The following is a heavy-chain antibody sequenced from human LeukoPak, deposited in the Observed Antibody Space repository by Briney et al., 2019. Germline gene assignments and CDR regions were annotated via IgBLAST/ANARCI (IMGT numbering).Heavy chain of an antibody. J-gene: IGHJ5*02. CDR3: ATTPYSSRNRWFDP. CDR2: FDPEDGET. D-gene: IGHD6-13*01. Sequence: ASVKVSCKVSGYTLTELSMRWVRQAPGKGLEWMGGFDPEDGETIYAQKFQGRVTMTEDTSTDTAYMELSSLRSEDTAVYYCATTPYSSRNRWFDPWGQGTLVTVSS. V-gene: IGHV1-24*01. CDR1: GYTLTELS.